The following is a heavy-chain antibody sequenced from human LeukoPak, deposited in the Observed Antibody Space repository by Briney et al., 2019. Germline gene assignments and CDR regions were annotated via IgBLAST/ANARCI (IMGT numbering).Heavy chain of an antibody. J-gene: IGHJ5*02. CDR2: IYYSGST. CDR3: ARACSSSWYTSCWFDP. Sequence: ETLCVTCTVSSGSVSSDTYYWSCIRQPPGKGLEWIGYIYYSGSTNYNPSLKSRVTMAVDTSKNQFSLKLSSVTAADTAVYYCARACSSSWYTSCWFDPWGQGTLVTVSS. V-gene: IGHV4-61*01. D-gene: IGHD6-13*01. CDR1: SGSVSSDTYY.